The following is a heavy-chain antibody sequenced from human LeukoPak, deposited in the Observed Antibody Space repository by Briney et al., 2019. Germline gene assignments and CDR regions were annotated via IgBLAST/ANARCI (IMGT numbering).Heavy chain of an antibody. Sequence: SETLSLTCAVYGGSFSGYYWSWIRQPPGKGLEWIGEINHSGSTNYNPSLKSRVTISVDTSKNQFSLKLSSVTAADTAVYYCARHTYCSSTSCLDYWGQGTLVTVSS. V-gene: IGHV4-34*01. J-gene: IGHJ4*02. CDR2: INHSGST. CDR1: GGSFSGYY. D-gene: IGHD2-2*01. CDR3: ARHTYCSSTSCLDY.